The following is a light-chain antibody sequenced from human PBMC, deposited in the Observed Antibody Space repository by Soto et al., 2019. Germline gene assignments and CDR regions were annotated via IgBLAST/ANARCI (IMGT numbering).Light chain of an antibody. J-gene: IGLJ2*01. CDR2: SNN. CDR3: GAWDDSLNGMV. Sequence: QSVLTQPPSASETPGQRVTISCSGSSSNIGSNPVSWYQQFPGTAPKLLIHSNNQRPSGVPDRFSGSKSGTSASLAISGLQSEDEADYYCGAWDDSLNGMVFGGGTKVTVL. V-gene: IGLV1-44*01. CDR1: SSNIGSNP.